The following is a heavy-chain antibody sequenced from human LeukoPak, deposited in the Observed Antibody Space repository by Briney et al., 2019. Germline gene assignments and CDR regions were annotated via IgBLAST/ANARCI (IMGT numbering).Heavy chain of an antibody. J-gene: IGHJ4*02. D-gene: IGHD6-19*01. CDR1: GFTFSSYG. Sequence: GGSLRLSCAASGFTFSSYGMPWVRQAPGKGLEWVAVIWYDGSNKYYADSVKGRFTISRDNSKNTLYLQMNSLRAEDTAVYYCAIEGISSGWYNPFDYWGQGTLVTVSS. V-gene: IGHV3-33*01. CDR2: IWYDGSNK. CDR3: AIEGISSGWYNPFDY.